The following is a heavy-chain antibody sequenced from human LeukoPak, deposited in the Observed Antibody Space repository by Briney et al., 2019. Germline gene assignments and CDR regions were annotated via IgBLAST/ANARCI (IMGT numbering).Heavy chain of an antibody. Sequence: GGSLRLSCAASGFTFNIYAMTWVRQAPGKGLEWVSAIGGDGHSTDYADSVKGRFTISRDNSKNTLYLQMNSLRAEDTAVYYCARNGYCSSTSCSSFDYWGQGTLVTVSS. D-gene: IGHD2-2*01. CDR1: GFTFNIYA. CDR2: IGGDGHST. J-gene: IGHJ4*02. V-gene: IGHV3-23*01. CDR3: ARNGYCSSTSCSSFDY.